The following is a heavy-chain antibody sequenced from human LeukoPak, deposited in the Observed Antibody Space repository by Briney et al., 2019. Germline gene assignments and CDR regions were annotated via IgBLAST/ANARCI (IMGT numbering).Heavy chain of an antibody. J-gene: IGHJ6*02. CDR1: GFTFSSYD. V-gene: IGHV3-13*01. Sequence: GGSLRLSCAASGFTFSSYDMHWVRQATGKGLEWVSAIGTAGDTYYPGSVKGRFTISRENAKNSLYLQMNSLRAEDTAVYYCARSRGGDPTSVYYYGMDVWGQGTTVTVSS. D-gene: IGHD2-21*02. CDR3: ARSRGGDPTSVYYYGMDV. CDR2: IGTAGDT.